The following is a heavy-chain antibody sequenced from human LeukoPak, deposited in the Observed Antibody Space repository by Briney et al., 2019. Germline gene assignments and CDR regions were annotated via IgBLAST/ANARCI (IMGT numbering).Heavy chain of an antibody. CDR2: IYYSGST. J-gene: IGHJ4*02. CDR1: GGSISSYY. CDR3: ARMANYGSGSYFDY. D-gene: IGHD3-10*01. V-gene: IGHV4-59*12. Sequence: KTSETLSLTCTVSGGSISSYYWSWIRQPPGKGLEWIGYIYYSGSTNYNPSLKSRVTISADTSKNQFSLKLSSVTAADTAVYYCARMANYGSGSYFDYWGQGALVTVSS.